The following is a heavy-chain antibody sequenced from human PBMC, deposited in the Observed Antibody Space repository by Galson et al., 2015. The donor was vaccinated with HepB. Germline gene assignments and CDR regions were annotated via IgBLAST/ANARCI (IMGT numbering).Heavy chain of an antibody. J-gene: IGHJ4*02. CDR1: GFTFSTYG. D-gene: IGHD2-21*02. V-gene: IGHV3-30*18. Sequence: SLRLSCAASGFTFSTYGMHWVRQAPGKGLEWVAVISYDGSNKYYADSVKGRFTISRDNSKNTLYLQMNSLRAEDTAVFYCAKAAPPAYCGGDCYLDYWGQGTLVTVSS. CDR2: ISYDGSNK. CDR3: AKAAPPAYCGGDCYLDY.